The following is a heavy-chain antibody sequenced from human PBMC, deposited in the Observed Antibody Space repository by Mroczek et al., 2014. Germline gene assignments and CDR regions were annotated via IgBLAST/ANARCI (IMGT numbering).Heavy chain of an antibody. V-gene: IGHV4-30-4*01. CDR3: ARAGDYYDSSGLKGVSFDI. J-gene: IGHJ3*02. CDR1: GGSISSGDYY. D-gene: IGHD3-22*01. CDR2: IYYSGST. Sequence: QVQLVQSGPGLVKPSQTLSLTCTVSGGSISSGDYYWSWIRQPPGKGLEWIGYIYYSGSTYYNPSLKSRVTISVDTSKNQFSLKLSSVTAADTAVYYCARAGDYYDSSGLKGVSFDIVGPRDKWSPS.